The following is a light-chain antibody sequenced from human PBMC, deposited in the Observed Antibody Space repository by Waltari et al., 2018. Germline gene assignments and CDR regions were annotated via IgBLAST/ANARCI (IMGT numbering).Light chain of an antibody. CDR1: RSLVHSDGNTY. V-gene: IGKV2-30*02. CDR3: MQGTDWSWT. Sequence: DIVMTQSPLSLPVTLGQPASISCRSSRSLVHSDGNTYLNWFQQRPGQSPRRLIYRVSNRDSGVPDRFSGSGSGTDFTLKISRVEAEDVGVYHCMQGTDWSWTFDQGP. J-gene: IGKJ1*01. CDR2: RVS.